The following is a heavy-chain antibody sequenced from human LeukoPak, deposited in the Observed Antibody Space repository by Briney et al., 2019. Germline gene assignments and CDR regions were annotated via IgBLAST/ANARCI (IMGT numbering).Heavy chain of an antibody. J-gene: IGHJ6*03. V-gene: IGHV4-59*01. CDR2: VYYSGST. CDR3: ARYTVAGKKTEYMDV. CDR1: GGSISSYY. Sequence: SETLSLTCRVSGGSISSYYWSWIRQAPGKGLEWIGYVYYSGSTNYSPSLKSRVTISLDTSKNQLSLKLSSVTAADTAVYYCARYTVAGKKTEYMDVWGKGTTVTVSS. D-gene: IGHD6-19*01.